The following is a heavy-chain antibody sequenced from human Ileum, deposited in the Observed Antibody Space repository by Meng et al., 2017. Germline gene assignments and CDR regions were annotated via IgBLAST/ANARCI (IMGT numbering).Heavy chain of an antibody. D-gene: IGHD1-14*01. J-gene: IGHJ3*02. CDR3: ARDGFGNHDAFDI. CDR1: GGSIRDYY. Sequence: GSLRLSCTVSGGSIRDYYWSWIRQPPGKGLEWIGYIHYTGNTHYNPSLRSRGTISVDTSKNQFSLKLSSVTAADTAVYYCARDGFGNHDAFDIWGQGTRVTGSS. CDR2: IHYTGNT. V-gene: IGHV4-59*01.